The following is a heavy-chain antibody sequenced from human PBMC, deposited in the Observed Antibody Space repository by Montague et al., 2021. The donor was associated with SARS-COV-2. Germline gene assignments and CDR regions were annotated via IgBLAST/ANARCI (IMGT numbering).Heavy chain of an antibody. Sequence: PALVKPTQTLTLTCTFSGFSLSTPNVGVGWIRQPPGKALEWVAVXYSNDEKRYSPSLRNRPTIAKDTAKNQVVLSLTYVDPVDTATYYCAHLIRYYDIFTGIPFDYWGQRSQATVSS. CDR1: GFSLSTPNVG. J-gene: IGHJ4*02. D-gene: IGHD3-9*01. CDR3: AHLIRYYDIFTGIPFDY. CDR2: XYSNDEK. V-gene: IGHV2-5*01.